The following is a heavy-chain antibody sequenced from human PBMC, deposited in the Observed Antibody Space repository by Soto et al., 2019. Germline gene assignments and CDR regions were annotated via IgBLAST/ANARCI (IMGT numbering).Heavy chain of an antibody. V-gene: IGHV4-4*07. D-gene: IGHD3-10*01. CDR1: GGSISHYY. CDR2: IYSGGST. Sequence: QVQLQESGPGLVKPSETLSLTCAVSGGSISHYYWSWILQPAGKGLEWIGRIYSGGSTNYNPSLKSRVTMLVDTSKNQFSLNLNSVTAADAAIYFCARGPGGFGDFSLDYWGQGTLVTVSS. CDR3: ARGPGGFGDFSLDY. J-gene: IGHJ4*02.